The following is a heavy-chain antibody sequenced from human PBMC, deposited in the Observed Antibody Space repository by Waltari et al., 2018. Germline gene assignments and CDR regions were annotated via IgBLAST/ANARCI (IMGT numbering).Heavy chain of an antibody. CDR1: GFDFSTSY. V-gene: IGHV3-7*03. J-gene: IGHJ3*02. Sequence: EVQLVESGGGLVQRGGSLRLSCAPSGFDFSTSYMNWVRQAPGKGPEWVANIRPDGREIYHVDSVEGRFTVSRDNAKNSHLLQMNSLGADATAVYYCARGGKPHAFDIWGQGTMVTVSS. CDR2: IRPDGREI. CDR3: ARGGKPHAFDI.